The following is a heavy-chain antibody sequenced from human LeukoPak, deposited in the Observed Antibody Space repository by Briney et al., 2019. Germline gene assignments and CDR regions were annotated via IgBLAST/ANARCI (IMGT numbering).Heavy chain of an antibody. CDR2: ISYDGSNK. V-gene: IGHV3-30*03. CDR1: GFTFSSYG. D-gene: IGHD3-9*01. J-gene: IGHJ4*02. Sequence: GSLRLSCAASGFTFSSYGMHWVRQAPGKGLEWVALISYDGSNKYYADSVKGRFTISRDNSKNTLYLQMNSLRDEDTAVYYCAFDYDILTGYYTLDYWGQGTLVTVSS. CDR3: AFDYDILTGYYTLDY.